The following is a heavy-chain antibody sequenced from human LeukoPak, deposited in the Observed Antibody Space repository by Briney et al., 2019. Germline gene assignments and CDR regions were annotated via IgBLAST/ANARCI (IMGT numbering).Heavy chain of an antibody. Sequence: PGGSLRLSCAASGFTFSSSWMSWVRQAPGKGLEWVANIKQDGSEKYYVDSVKGRFTISRDNAKNSLYLQMNSLRAEDTAVYYCAGSWNWGYNWFDPWGQGTLVTVSS. CDR2: IKQDGSEK. J-gene: IGHJ5*02. D-gene: IGHD1-7*01. V-gene: IGHV3-7*01. CDR3: AGSWNWGYNWFDP. CDR1: GFTFSSSW.